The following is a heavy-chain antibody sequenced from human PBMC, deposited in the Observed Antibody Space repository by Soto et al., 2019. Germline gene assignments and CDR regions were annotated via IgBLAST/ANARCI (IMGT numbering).Heavy chain of an antibody. Sequence: PGGSLRLSCAASGFTFSTYAMNWVRQAPGKGLEWVSGISGSGDSTYYADSVKGRFTISRDDSKNTAYLQMNSLKTEDTAVYYCIGYCSSGSCYGGNYFDYWGQGTLVTVSS. D-gene: IGHD2-15*01. V-gene: IGHV3-23*01. CDR2: ISGSGDST. CDR3: IGYCSSGSCYGGNYFDY. CDR1: GFTFSTYA. J-gene: IGHJ4*02.